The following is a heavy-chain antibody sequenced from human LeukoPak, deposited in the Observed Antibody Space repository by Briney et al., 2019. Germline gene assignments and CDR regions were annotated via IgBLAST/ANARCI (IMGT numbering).Heavy chain of an antibody. CDR2: ISISGTKT. CDR1: EFDFSTHA. J-gene: IGHJ4*02. D-gene: IGHD6-13*01. Sequence: TGGSLRLSCAASEFDFSTHAMTWVRQAPGKGLEWVSAISISGTKTYYADSVKGRFTISRDNSKNTLYLQMYSLRAEDTAVYYCAKRNMPYSSSWHNYYFDYWGQGTLVTVSS. V-gene: IGHV3-23*01. CDR3: AKRNMPYSSSWHNYYFDY.